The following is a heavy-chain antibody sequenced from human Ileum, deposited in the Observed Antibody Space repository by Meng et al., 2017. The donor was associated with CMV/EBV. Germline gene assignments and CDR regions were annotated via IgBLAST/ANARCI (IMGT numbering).Heavy chain of an antibody. CDR3: AREAEYSSTGGWFDP. Sequence: SVKVSCKASGGTFSSYAISWVRQAPGQGLEGMGGIIPSFGTANYAQKFQGRVTITTDESTSTAYMELSSLRSEDTAVYYCAREAEYSSTGGWFDPWGQGTLVTVSS. CDR2: IIPSFGTA. V-gene: IGHV1-69*05. D-gene: IGHD6-6*01. CDR1: GGTFSSYA. J-gene: IGHJ5*02.